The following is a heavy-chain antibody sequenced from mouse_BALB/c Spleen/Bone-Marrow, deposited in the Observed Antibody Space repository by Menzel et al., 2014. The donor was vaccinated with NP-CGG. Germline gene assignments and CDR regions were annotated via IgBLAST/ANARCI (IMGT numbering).Heavy chain of an antibody. D-gene: IGHD2-4*01. CDR2: IDPANGNT. Sequence: AQLQQPGAELVKPGASVKLSCTASGFNIKDTYMHWVKQRPEQGLEWIGRIDPANGNTKYDPKFQDKATITTDTSSNTAYLQLSSLTSEDTAVYYCARDDYDDYYAMDYWGQGTSVTVSS. J-gene: IGHJ4*01. CDR1: GFNIKDTY. V-gene: IGHV14-3*02. CDR3: ARDDYDDYYAMDY.